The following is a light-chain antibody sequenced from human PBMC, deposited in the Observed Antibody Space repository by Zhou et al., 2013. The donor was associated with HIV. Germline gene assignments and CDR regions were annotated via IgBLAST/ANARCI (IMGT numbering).Light chain of an antibody. CDR2: GAS. CDR1: QSVSSNY. V-gene: IGKV3-20*01. Sequence: EFVLTQSPGTLSLSPGERATLSCRTSQSVSSNYLAWYQQKPGQAPRLLIYGASSRATGIPDRFSGSGSGTDFTLTISSLQPEDFATYYCQQANSFPWTFGQGTKVEIK. J-gene: IGKJ1*01. CDR3: QQANSFPWT.